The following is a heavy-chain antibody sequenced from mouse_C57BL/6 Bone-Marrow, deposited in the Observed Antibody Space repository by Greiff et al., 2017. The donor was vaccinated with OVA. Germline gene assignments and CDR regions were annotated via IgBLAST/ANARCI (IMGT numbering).Heavy chain of an antibody. CDR2: INYDGSST. Sequence: EVQRVESEGGLVQPGSSMKLSCTASGFTFSDYYMAWVRQVPEKGLEWVANINYDGSSTYYLDSLKSRFIISRDNAKNILYLQMSSLKSEDTATYYCARREDGNYGYFDYWGQGTTLTVSS. V-gene: IGHV5-16*01. CDR3: ARREDGNYGYFDY. J-gene: IGHJ2*01. D-gene: IGHD2-1*01. CDR1: GFTFSDYY.